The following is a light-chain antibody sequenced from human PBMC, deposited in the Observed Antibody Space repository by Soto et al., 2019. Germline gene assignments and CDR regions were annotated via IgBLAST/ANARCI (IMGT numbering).Light chain of an antibody. Sequence: EIVMTQSPATLSVSPGERATLSCRASQSVNSNLAWYRQKPGQAPRLLISDASTRATGVPARFSGSGSWTEFTLTISSLQSEDSVIYYCQQYNFWPPLTFGGGTKVEIK. CDR3: QQYNFWPPLT. CDR2: DAS. V-gene: IGKV3-15*01. J-gene: IGKJ4*01. CDR1: QSVNSN.